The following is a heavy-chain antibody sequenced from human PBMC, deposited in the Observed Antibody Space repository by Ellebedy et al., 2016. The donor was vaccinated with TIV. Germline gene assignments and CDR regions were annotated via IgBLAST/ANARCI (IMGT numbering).Heavy chain of an antibody. D-gene: IGHD6-19*01. Sequence: ESLKISCAASGFTFSDYYMSWIRQSPGKEPEWIAFIYNSGSSNYNPFLKSRVAISVDTAKNQLSLKLSSVTTADTAMYYCARNGGRAVSGINDAFDIWGQGTMVTVSS. CDR2: IYNSGSS. V-gene: IGHV4-59*01. J-gene: IGHJ3*02. CDR1: GFTFSDYY. CDR3: ARNGGRAVSGINDAFDI.